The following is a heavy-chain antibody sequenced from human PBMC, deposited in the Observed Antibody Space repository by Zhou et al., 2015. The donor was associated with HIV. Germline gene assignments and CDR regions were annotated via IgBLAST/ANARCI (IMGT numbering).Heavy chain of an antibody. CDR3: TTDDY. J-gene: IGHJ4*02. CDR1: GFTFSNAW. V-gene: IGHV3-15*01. CDR2: IKSKTDGGTT. Sequence: EVQLLESGGGLVKPGGSLRLSCAASGFTFSNAWMSWVRQAPGKGLEWVGRIKSKTDGGTTDYAAPVKGRFILSRDDSKSMYLQMNSLKTEDTAVYYCTTDDYWGQGTLVTVSS.